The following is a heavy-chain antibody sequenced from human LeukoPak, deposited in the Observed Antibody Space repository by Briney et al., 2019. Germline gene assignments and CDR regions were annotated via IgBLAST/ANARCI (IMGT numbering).Heavy chain of an antibody. CDR1: GFTFSSYA. V-gene: IGHV3-23*01. CDR3: AKGRSGYDDFDY. Sequence: GGSLGLSCAASGFTFSSYAMSWVRQAPGKGLEWVSAISGSGGSTYYADSVKGRFTISRDNSKNTLYLQMNSLRAEDTAVYYCAKGRSGYDDFDYWGQGTLVTVSS. J-gene: IGHJ4*02. CDR2: ISGSGGST. D-gene: IGHD5-12*01.